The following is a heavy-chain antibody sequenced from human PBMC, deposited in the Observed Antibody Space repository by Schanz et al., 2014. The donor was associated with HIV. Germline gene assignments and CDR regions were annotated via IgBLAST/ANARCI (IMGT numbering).Heavy chain of an antibody. V-gene: IGHV1-69*01. CDR2: IIPIFGTT. J-gene: IGHJ5*01. D-gene: IGHD5-12*01. Sequence: QVQLVQSGAEVKKPGSSVKVSCKASGGTFSTYSISWVRHAPGQGLEWMGGIIPIFGTTNYAQRFQGRLTITADESTSTAYMELSSLRSEDTAVYYCAREPNYSGFDSWGHGTLVTVSS. CDR3: AREPNYSGFDS. CDR1: GGTFSTYS.